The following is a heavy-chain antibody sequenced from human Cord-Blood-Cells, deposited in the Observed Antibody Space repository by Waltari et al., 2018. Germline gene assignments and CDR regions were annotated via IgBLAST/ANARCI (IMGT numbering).Heavy chain of an antibody. D-gene: IGHD7-27*01. CDR2: MNPNSGNT. Sequence: QVQLVQSGAEVMKPGASVKVSCKASGYTFTSNEINWVREATGQGLELMGWMNPNSGNTSYAQKFQVRVTITRNTSISTAYMELSSLRSEDTAVYYCARGLTGEVWYFDLWGRGTLVTVSS. CDR3: ARGLTGEVWYFDL. V-gene: IGHV1-8*03. J-gene: IGHJ2*01. CDR1: GYTFTSNE.